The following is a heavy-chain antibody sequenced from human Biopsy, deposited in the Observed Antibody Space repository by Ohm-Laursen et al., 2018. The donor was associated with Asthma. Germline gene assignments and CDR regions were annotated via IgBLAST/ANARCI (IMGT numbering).Heavy chain of an antibody. CDR2: ISYDGSR. Sequence: SDTLSLTCTVSGGSVNIGGFYWSWVHQHPGRGPEWIGYISYDGSRYYNPSLKSRVTITLETSQNQFSLKLTSVTASDSASYYCARDRMPTIIPDPYYYHGIGVWGQGTTVTVSS. CDR3: ARDRMPTIIPDPYYYHGIGV. J-gene: IGHJ6*02. CDR1: GGSVNIGGFY. V-gene: IGHV4-31*03. D-gene: IGHD2-21*01.